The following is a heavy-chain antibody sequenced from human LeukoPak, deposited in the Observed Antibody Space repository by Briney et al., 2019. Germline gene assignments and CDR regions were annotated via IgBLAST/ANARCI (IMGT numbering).Heavy chain of an antibody. J-gene: IGHJ4*02. CDR2: INTGNGDT. CDR1: GYTFTSYG. D-gene: IGHD5-12*01. Sequence: ASVKVSCKASGYTFTSYGISWVRQAPGQGLEWMGWINTGNGDTKYSQKFQGRVTITRDTSASTAYMELSSLTSEDTNVYYGARNIVATIIFDSWGQGTLVTVSS. V-gene: IGHV1-3*04. CDR3: ARNIVATIIFDS.